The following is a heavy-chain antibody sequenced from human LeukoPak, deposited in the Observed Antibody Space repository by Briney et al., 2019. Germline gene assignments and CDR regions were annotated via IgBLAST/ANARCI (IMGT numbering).Heavy chain of an antibody. V-gene: IGHV3-23*01. D-gene: IGHD6-13*01. CDR1: GFTFSSYA. Sequence: GGSLRLSCAASGFTFSSYAMSWVGQAPGKGLEWVSAISGSGGSTYYADSVKGRFTISRDNSKNTLYLQMNSLRAEDTAVYYGAKDRVLKIAAAGAPDYWGQGTLVTVSS. CDR3: AKDRVLKIAAAGAPDY. J-gene: IGHJ4*02. CDR2: ISGSGGST.